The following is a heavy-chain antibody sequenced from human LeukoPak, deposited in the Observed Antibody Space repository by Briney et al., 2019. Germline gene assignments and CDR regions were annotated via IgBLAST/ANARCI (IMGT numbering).Heavy chain of an antibody. CDR1: GFTFSSYS. D-gene: IGHD6-13*01. CDR3: ARVGSSWYVVDP. CDR2: IKEDGSEK. Sequence: GGSLRLSCAASGFTFSSYSMNWVRQAPGKGLEWVANIKEDGSEKYYVDSVKGRFTISRDNAKNSLYLQMNSLRAEDTAVYYCARVGSSWYVVDPWGQGTLVTVSS. V-gene: IGHV3-7*01. J-gene: IGHJ5*02.